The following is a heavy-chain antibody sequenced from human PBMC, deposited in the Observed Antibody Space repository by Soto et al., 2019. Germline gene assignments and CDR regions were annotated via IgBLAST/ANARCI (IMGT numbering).Heavy chain of an antibody. CDR2: IQSDGSST. Sequence: GSLRLSCAVSGFSLSSYWMHWVRQAPGKGLVWVSRIQSDGSSTNYADSVKGRFTISRDNAKNTLYLQMDSLRVEDTAIYYCAREKAVAGTTFDYWGLGTLVTVSS. J-gene: IGHJ4*02. CDR1: GFSLSSYW. D-gene: IGHD6-19*01. V-gene: IGHV3-74*01. CDR3: AREKAVAGTTFDY.